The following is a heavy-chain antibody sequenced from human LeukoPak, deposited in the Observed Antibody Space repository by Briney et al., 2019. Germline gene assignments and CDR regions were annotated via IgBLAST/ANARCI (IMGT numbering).Heavy chain of an antibody. J-gene: IGHJ3*02. CDR3: AKDPESGSYYDDAFDI. V-gene: IGHV3-23*01. D-gene: IGHD1-26*01. Sequence: GGSLRLSCSPSGLTFSSYAMGWVRQPPGKGLGWVPAISGSGCSTYYVDSLKGRFTISRDNSKNTLYLQMNRLRATDRAVYNFAKDPESGSYYDDAFDIWGQGTMVTVSS. CDR1: GLTFSSYA. CDR2: ISGSGCST.